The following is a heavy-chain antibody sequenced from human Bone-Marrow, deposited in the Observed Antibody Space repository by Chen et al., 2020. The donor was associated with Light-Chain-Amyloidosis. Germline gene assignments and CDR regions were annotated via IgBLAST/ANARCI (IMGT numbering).Heavy chain of an antibody. J-gene: IGHJ4*02. CDR2: VSGSTVST. CDR1: GCNFSSFG. Sequence: EVQLVESGGGLVQHGGSLRLSCATSGCNFSSFGMSWVRQAPGKGLEWVSTVSGSTVSTYYAGAVKGRFIISRDNSKSTLYLQMNSLRAGDTAVYFCTRKGGYFDFWGQGSLVTVSS. CDR3: TRKGGYFDF. D-gene: IGHD3-10*01. V-gene: IGHV3-23*04.